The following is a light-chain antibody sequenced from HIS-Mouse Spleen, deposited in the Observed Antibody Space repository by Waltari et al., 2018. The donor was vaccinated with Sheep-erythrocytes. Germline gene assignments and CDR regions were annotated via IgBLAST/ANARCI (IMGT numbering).Light chain of an antibody. CDR1: SSDVGSYNL. CDR3: CSYAGSYNHV. CDR2: EGS. V-gene: IGLV2-23*01. J-gene: IGLJ1*01. Sequence: QSALTQPASVSGSPGQSITISSTGTSSDVGSYNLVSWYQQHPGKAPKLMIYEGSKRPSGVSNRFSGSKSGNTASLTISGLQAEDEADYYCCSYAGSYNHVFATGTKVTVL.